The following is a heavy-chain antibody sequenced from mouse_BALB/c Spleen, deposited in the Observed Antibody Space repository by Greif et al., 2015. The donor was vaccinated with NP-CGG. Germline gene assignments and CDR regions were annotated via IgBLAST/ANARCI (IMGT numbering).Heavy chain of an antibody. J-gene: IGHJ2*01. CDR2: ISNLAYSI. Sequence: DVMLVESGGGLVQPGGSRKLSCAASGFTFSDCGMAWVRQAPGKGPEWVAFISNLAYSIYYADTVTGRFTISRENAKNTLYLEMSSLRSEDTAMYYCARDIGVYFDYWGQGTTLTVSS. V-gene: IGHV5-15*02. CDR1: GFTFSDCG. D-gene: IGHD1-1*02. CDR3: ARDIGVYFDY.